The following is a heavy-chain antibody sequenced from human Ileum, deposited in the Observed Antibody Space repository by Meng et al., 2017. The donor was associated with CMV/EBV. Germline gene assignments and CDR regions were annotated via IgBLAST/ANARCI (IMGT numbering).Heavy chain of an antibody. Sequence: YTFTSYGISWVRQAPGQGLEWMGWISAYNGNTNYAQKLQGRVTMTTDTSTSTAYMELRSLRSDDTAVYYCARDPGYDFWSGLHWFDPRGQGTLVTVSS. J-gene: IGHJ5*02. V-gene: IGHV1-18*01. D-gene: IGHD3-3*01. CDR2: ISAYNGNT. CDR3: ARDPGYDFWSGLHWFDP. CDR1: YTFTSYG.